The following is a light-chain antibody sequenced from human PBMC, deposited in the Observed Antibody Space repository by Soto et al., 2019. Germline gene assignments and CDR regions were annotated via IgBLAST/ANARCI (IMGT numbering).Light chain of an antibody. CDR3: QQSYSTLSIT. CDR2: AAS. V-gene: IGKV1-39*01. CDR1: ESIGRH. J-gene: IGKJ5*01. Sequence: DIQMTQSPSSLSASVGDRVTITCRASESIGRHLNWYQQKPGKAPNLLIYAASSLQNGVPSRFRGGGSVTDFTLTISNLQPEDFATYFCQQSYSTLSITFGQGTRLEIK.